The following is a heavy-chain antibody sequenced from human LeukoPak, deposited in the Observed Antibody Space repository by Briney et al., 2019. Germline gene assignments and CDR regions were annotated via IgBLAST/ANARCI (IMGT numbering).Heavy chain of an antibody. CDR1: GGSISSATYY. J-gene: IGHJ3*02. CDR3: ARVQYPYYYDSSGRGGAFDI. D-gene: IGHD3-22*01. V-gene: IGHV4-31*03. CDR2: IYYSGST. Sequence: SQTLSLTCTVSGGSISSATYYWGWIRQHPGKGLEWVGLIYYSGSTYYKPSLKSRITISVDTSKNQFSLELTSVTAADTAVYYCARVQYPYYYDSSGRGGAFDIWGQGTMVTVSS.